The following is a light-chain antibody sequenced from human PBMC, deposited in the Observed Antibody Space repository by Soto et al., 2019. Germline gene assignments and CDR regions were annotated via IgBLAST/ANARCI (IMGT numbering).Light chain of an antibody. CDR1: SSDIGYYDY. V-gene: IGLV2-14*01. CDR2: EVN. Sequence: QSVLTQPASVSGSPGQSITISCTGTSSDIGYYDYVSWYQHHSGKAPKLIIYEVNNRPSGVSNRFSGSKSVNTASLTISGLQAEDEADYYCSLYTSISTYVFGTGTKVTVL. J-gene: IGLJ1*01. CDR3: SLYTSISTYV.